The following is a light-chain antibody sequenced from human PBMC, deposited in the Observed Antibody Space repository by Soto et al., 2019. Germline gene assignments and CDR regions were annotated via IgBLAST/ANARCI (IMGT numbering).Light chain of an antibody. J-gene: IGLJ3*02. CDR1: RSNIGSNY. CDR2: SNN. CDR3: AAWDDNLSGWV. Sequence: QPVLTQPLSASATPGQRVSISCSGSRSNIGSNYVYWYQQLPGAAPRLLMYSNNQRPSGVPGRFSVSKSGTSASLAISGLRSEDEADYYCAAWDDNLSGWVFGGGTQLTVL. V-gene: IGLV1-47*02.